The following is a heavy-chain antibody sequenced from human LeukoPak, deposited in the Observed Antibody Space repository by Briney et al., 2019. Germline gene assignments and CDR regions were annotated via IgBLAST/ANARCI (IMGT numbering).Heavy chain of an antibody. Sequence: PSETLSLTCTVSGYSISSGYYWGWIRQPPGKGLEWIGSIYHSGSTYYNPSLKSRVTISVDTSKNQFSLKLSSVTAADTAVYYCARDHGSYDILKSGTNWFDPWGQGTLVTVSS. CDR2: IYHSGST. CDR3: ARDHGSYDILKSGTNWFDP. J-gene: IGHJ5*02. CDR1: GYSISSGYY. V-gene: IGHV4-38-2*02. D-gene: IGHD3-9*01.